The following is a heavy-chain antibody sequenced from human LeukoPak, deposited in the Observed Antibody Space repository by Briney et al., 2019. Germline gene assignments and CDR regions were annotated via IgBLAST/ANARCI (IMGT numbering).Heavy chain of an antibody. CDR1: GYSISSGYY. V-gene: IGHV4-38-2*02. CDR2: INHSGST. CDR3: ASRTSLYDSSGYYRPGVVQH. Sequence: PSETLSLTCTVSGYSISSGYYWGWIRQPPGKGLEWIGEINHSGSTNYNPSLKSRVTISVDTSKNQFSLKLSSVTAADTAVYYCASRTSLYDSSGYYRPGVVQHWGQGTLVTVSS. J-gene: IGHJ1*01. D-gene: IGHD3-22*01.